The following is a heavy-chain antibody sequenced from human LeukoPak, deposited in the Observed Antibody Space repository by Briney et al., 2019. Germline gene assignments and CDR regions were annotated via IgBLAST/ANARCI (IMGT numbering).Heavy chain of an antibody. D-gene: IGHD1-1*01. CDR3: AEGTSTAA. CDR2: INKDGGGI. CDR1: GFPFSNSW. J-gene: IGHJ6*04. V-gene: IGHV3-7*01. Sequence: PGGSLRLSCAVSGFPFSNSWMYWVRQAPGKGLEGVANINKDGGGISYVDSVKGRFIISRDNARKSLYPQMNSRRVEETAVYFGAEGTSTAAWGKGPA.